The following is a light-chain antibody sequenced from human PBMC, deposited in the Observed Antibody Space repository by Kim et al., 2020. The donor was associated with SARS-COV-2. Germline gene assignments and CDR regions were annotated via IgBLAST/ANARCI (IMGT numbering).Light chain of an antibody. Sequence: ESVGDRITITCRASQDIDNFLVWLHQKPGKAPKSLIYAATSLQSGVPSKFSGSGSGTDFTLTISRLQPEDSATYYCQQYKSYPLTFGGGTKVDIK. V-gene: IGKV1-16*02. CDR1: QDIDNF. CDR3: QQYKSYPLT. J-gene: IGKJ4*01. CDR2: AAT.